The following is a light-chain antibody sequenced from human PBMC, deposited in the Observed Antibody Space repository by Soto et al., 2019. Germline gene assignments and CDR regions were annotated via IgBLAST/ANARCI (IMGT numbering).Light chain of an antibody. CDR3: QQHNNWPPYT. J-gene: IGKJ2*01. CDR1: QSVSSN. Sequence: EIVMTQSPATLSVSPGERATLSCRASQSVSSNLAWYQQKPGQAPRLLIYGASTRDNGVPARFSGSGSGTEFTRTTSSLQSDDSAVYYCQQHNNWPPYTVGQGTKLEIK. CDR2: GAS. V-gene: IGKV3-15*01.